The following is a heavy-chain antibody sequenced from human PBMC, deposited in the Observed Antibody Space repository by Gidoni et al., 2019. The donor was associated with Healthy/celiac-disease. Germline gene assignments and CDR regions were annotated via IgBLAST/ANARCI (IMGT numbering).Heavy chain of an antibody. Sequence: QVQLQESGPGLVKPSGTLPLTSAVSGGSISSSNWWSWVRQPPGKGLEWIGESYHSGSTNYNPSLKSRVTISVDKSKNQFSLKLSSVTAADTAVYYCARDKSSGWYDWFDPCGQGTLVTVSS. CDR2: SYHSGST. CDR1: GGSISSSNW. J-gene: IGHJ5*02. D-gene: IGHD6-19*01. V-gene: IGHV4-4*02. CDR3: ARDKSSGWYDWFDP.